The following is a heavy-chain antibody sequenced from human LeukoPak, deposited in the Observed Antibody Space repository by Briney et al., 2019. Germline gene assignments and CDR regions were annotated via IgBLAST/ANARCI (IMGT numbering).Heavy chain of an antibody. V-gene: IGHV4-59*01. Sequence: SETLSLTCAVYGGSSSGYYWSWIRQPPGKGLEWIGYIYYSGSTNYNPSLKSRVTISVDTSKNQFSLKLSSVTAADTAVYYCARVGKSGWSHAFDIWGQGTMVTVSS. D-gene: IGHD6-19*01. CDR2: IYYSGST. J-gene: IGHJ3*02. CDR3: ARVGKSGWSHAFDI. CDR1: GGSSSGYY.